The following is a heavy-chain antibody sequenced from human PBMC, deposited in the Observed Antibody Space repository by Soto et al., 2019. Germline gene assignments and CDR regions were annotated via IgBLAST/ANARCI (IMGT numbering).Heavy chain of an antibody. CDR1: GGSISSGGYY. J-gene: IGHJ6*03. Sequence: SETLSLTCTVSGGSISSGGYYWSWLRQHPGKGLEWIGYIYYSGSTYYNPSLKSRVTISVDTSKNQFSLKLSSVTAADTAVYYCARCSSSSAYYYYYMDVWGKGTTVTVSS. D-gene: IGHD6-6*01. CDR2: IYYSGST. CDR3: ARCSSSSAYYYYYMDV. V-gene: IGHV4-31*03.